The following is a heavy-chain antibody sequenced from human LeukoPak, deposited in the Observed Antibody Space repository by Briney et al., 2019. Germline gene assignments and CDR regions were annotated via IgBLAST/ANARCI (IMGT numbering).Heavy chain of an antibody. J-gene: IGHJ4*02. Sequence: ASVKVSCKASGYTFTGYYMHWVRQAPGQGLEWMGWINPNSGGTNYAQKFQGRVTMTEDTSTDTAYMELSSLRSEDTAVYYCATSVAGRRGPYDYWGQGTLVTVSS. CDR3: ATSVAGRRGPYDY. V-gene: IGHV1-2*02. D-gene: IGHD6-19*01. CDR2: INPNSGGT. CDR1: GYTFTGYY.